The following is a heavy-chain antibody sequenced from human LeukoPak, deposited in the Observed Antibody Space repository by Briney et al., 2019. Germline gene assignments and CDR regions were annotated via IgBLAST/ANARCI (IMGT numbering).Heavy chain of an antibody. J-gene: IGHJ4*02. CDR3: ARTTPTSYYYDSSGYHY. CDR1: GYTFTSYG. CDR2: ISAYNGNT. Sequence: ASVKAPCTASGYTFTSYGISWVRQAPGQGLEWMGWISAYNGNTNYAQKLQGRVTMTTDTSTSTAYMELRSPRSDDTAVYYCARTTPTSYYYDSSGYHYWGQGTLSPSPQ. D-gene: IGHD3-22*01. V-gene: IGHV1-18*01.